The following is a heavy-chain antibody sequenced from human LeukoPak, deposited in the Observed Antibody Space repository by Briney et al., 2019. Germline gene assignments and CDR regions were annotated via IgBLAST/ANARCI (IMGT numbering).Heavy chain of an antibody. CDR1: GYTFTGYY. V-gene: IGHV1-2*04. D-gene: IGHD1-7*01. Sequence: GASVKVSCKASGYTFTGYYLHWVRQAPGQGLEWMGWISPNSGGTNYAQKFQGWVIMTRDTSISTAYMELSRLRTDDTAVYYCATSGTTESAFDIWGQGTLVTVSS. J-gene: IGHJ3*02. CDR2: ISPNSGGT. CDR3: ATSGTTESAFDI.